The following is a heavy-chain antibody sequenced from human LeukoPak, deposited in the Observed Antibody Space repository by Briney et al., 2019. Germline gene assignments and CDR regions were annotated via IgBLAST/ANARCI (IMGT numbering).Heavy chain of an antibody. CDR2: IYYSGTT. V-gene: IGHV4-30-4*08. CDR1: GGSISSGDYY. D-gene: IGHD5-18*01. J-gene: IGHJ3*02. CDR3: ARDTGYSYGNDAFDI. Sequence: SETLSLTCTVSGGSISSGDYYWSWIRQPPGKGLEWIGYIYYSGTTNYNPSLKSRLTMSVDTSKNQFSLKLSSVTAADTAVYYCARDTGYSYGNDAFDIWGQGTMVTVSS.